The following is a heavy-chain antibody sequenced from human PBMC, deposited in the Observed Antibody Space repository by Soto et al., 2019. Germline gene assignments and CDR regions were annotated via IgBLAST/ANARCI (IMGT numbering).Heavy chain of an antibody. Sequence: PGGSLRLSCAVSGFTLSSYWIHWVRQAPGKGLAWVSRSSPDGVTRDNADSVKGRFTISRDNAKSTVYLQMDNLRAADTAVYYCARYRLLHWFDPWGQGTLVTVSS. CDR3: ARYRLLHWFDP. CDR2: SSPDGVTR. D-gene: IGHD1-26*01. CDR1: GFTLSSYW. J-gene: IGHJ5*02. V-gene: IGHV3-74*01.